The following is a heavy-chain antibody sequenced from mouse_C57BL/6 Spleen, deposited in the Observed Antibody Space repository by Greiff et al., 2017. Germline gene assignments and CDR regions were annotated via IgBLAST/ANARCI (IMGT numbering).Heavy chain of an antibody. CDR3: ATMVTTDAMDY. CDR2: ISSGGSYN. Sequence: EVKVVESGGDLVKPGGSLKLSCAASGFTFSSYGMSWVRQTPDKRLEWVATISSGGSYNYYPDSVTGRFTISRDNAKNTLYLEMSSLQSEDTAMYYFATMVTTDAMDYWGQGTSVPVSS. J-gene: IGHJ4*01. V-gene: IGHV5-6*01. D-gene: IGHD2-2*01. CDR1: GFTFSSYG.